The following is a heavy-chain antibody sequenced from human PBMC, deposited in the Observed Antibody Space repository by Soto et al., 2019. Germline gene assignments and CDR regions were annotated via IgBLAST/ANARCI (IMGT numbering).Heavy chain of an antibody. CDR3: TRVYDSSGHYPYYYYYYGMDV. D-gene: IGHD3-22*01. J-gene: IGHJ6*02. V-gene: IGHV3-49*04. Sequence: PGGSLRLSCTASGFTFGDYAMSWVRQAPGKGLEWVGFIRSKAYGGTTEYAASVKGRFTISRDDSKSIAYLQMNSLKTEDTAVYYCTRVYDSSGHYPYYYYYYGMDVWGQGTTVTVSS. CDR1: GFTFGDYA. CDR2: IRSKAYGGTT.